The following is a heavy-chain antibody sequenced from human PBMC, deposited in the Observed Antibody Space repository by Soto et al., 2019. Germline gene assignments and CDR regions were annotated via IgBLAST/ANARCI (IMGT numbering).Heavy chain of an antibody. CDR3: ARANGVIRFGELLRLYYYYGMDV. CDR1: GYTFTSYY. CDR2: INPSGGST. D-gene: IGHD3-10*01. Sequence: QVQLVQSGAEVKKPGASVKVSCKASGYTFTSYYMHWVRQAPGQGLEWMGIINPSGGSTSYAQKFQGRVTMTRDKSTSTVYMEMSSLRSEDTAVYYCARANGVIRFGELLRLYYYYGMDVWGQGTTVTVSS. J-gene: IGHJ6*02. V-gene: IGHV1-46*03.